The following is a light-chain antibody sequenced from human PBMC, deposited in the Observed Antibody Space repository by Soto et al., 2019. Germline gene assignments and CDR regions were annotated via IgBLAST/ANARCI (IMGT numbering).Light chain of an antibody. CDR1: SSDVGGYNS. V-gene: IGLV2-14*03. Sequence: QSVLTQPASVSGPPGQSITISCTGTSSDVGGYNSVSWYQHHPGKAPKLMIFDVSDRPSGVSSRFSGFKSGNTASLTISGLQAEDEADYYCSSYTTSSTPHYVFGPGTKVTVL. CDR2: DVS. CDR3: SSYTTSSTPHYV. J-gene: IGLJ1*01.